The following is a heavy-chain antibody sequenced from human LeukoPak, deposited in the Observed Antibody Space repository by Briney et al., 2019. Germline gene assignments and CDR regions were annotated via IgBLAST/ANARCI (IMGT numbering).Heavy chain of an antibody. Sequence: TSETLSLTCSVSGYSISSGYYWGWIRQPPGKGLEWIGFIYHSGSTYYNPSLKSRLTMSVDTSKNQFSLNLSSLTAADTAVYYCARGAVVPARFFDIWGRGSLVTVSS. J-gene: IGHJ2*01. V-gene: IGHV4-38-2*02. CDR2: IYHSGST. CDR3: ARGAVVPARFFDI. CDR1: GYSISSGYY. D-gene: IGHD2-2*01.